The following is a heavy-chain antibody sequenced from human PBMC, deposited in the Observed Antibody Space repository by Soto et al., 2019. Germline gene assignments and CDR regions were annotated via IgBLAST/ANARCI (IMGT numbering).Heavy chain of an antibody. CDR2: ISAYNGNT. CDR1: GYTFTSYG. Sequence: ASVKVSCKASGYTFTSYGISWVRQAPGQGLEWMGWISAYNGNTNYAQKLQGRATMTTDTSTSTAYMELRSLRSDDTAVYYCGRDFNLYSSGWYQDWFDPWGQGTLVTVSS. V-gene: IGHV1-18*01. CDR3: GRDFNLYSSGWYQDWFDP. D-gene: IGHD6-19*01. J-gene: IGHJ5*02.